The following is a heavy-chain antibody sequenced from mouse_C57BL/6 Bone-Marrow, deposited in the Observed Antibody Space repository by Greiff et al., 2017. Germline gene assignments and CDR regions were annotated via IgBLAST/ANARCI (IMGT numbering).Heavy chain of an antibody. CDR2: IDPSDSYT. D-gene: IGHD1-1*01. V-gene: IGHV1-69*01. J-gene: IGHJ4*01. Sequence: QVQLQQPGAELVMPGASVKLSCKASGYTFTSYWMHWVKQRPGQGLAWIGEIDPSDSYTKYNQKFKGQSTLTVDKLSSTASMPLISLTSGDSAVYCCARGLRAMDYWAQGTSATGSS. CDR3: ARGLRAMDY. CDR1: GYTFTSYW.